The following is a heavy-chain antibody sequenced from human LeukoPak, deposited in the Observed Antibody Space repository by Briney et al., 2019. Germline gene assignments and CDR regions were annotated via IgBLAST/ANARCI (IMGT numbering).Heavy chain of an antibody. D-gene: IGHD1-26*01. Sequence: ASVKVSCKASGYTFTSYAMHWVRQAPGQRLEWMGWINAGNGNTKYSQEFQGRVTITRDTSASTAYMELRSLRSDDTAVYYCARLKSGSLSYYYYYYMDVWGKGTTVTVSS. CDR3: ARLKSGSLSYYYYYYMDV. CDR1: GYTFTSYA. V-gene: IGHV1-3*01. J-gene: IGHJ6*03. CDR2: INAGNGNT.